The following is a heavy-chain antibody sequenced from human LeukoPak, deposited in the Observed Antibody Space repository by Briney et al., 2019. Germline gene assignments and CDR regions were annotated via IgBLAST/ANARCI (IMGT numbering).Heavy chain of an antibody. CDR1: GGSFSGYY. D-gene: IGHD4-23*01. J-gene: IGHJ4*02. CDR2: IYYSGST. V-gene: IGHV4-34*01. CDR3: ARRLYGGKTDY. Sequence: SETLSLTCAVYGGSFSGYYWSWIRQPPGKGLEWIGYIYYSGSTYYNPSLKSRVTISVDTSKNQFSLKLSSVTAADTAVYYCARRLYGGKTDYWGQGTLVTVSS.